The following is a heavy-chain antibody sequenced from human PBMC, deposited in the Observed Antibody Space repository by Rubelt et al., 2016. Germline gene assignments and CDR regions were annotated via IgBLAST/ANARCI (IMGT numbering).Heavy chain of an antibody. D-gene: IGHD2-21*02. V-gene: IGHV5-10-1*01. J-gene: IGHJ4*02. CDR2: IDPSDSYT. CDR3: ARQPFLPYCGGDCYPYYFDY. CDR1: GYSFTSYW. Sequence: EVQLVQSGAEVKKPGESLRISCKGSGYSFTSYWISWVRQMPGKGLEWMGRIDPSDSYTNYSPSFQGHVTISAAKSISTAYLQWSSLKASDTAMYYCARQPFLPYCGGDCYPYYFDYWGQGTLVTVSS.